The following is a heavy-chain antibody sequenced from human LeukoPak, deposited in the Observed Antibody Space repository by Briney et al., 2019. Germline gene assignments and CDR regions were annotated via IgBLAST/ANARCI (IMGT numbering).Heavy chain of an antibody. D-gene: IGHD6-13*01. CDR1: GFTFSSYA. CDR2: INSDGSTT. V-gene: IGHV3-74*01. J-gene: IGHJ5*02. CDR3: TRDRITAAGNWFDP. Sequence: GGSLRLSCAASGFTFSSYAMSWVRQAPGKGLVWVSRINSDGSTTTYADSVKGRFTISRDNAKNTLYLQMNSLRVEDTAVYYCTRDRITAAGNWFDPWGQGTLVTVSS.